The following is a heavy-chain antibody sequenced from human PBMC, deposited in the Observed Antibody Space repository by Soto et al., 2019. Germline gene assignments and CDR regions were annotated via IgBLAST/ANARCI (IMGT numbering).Heavy chain of an antibody. CDR3: ARARRFLEWLSYNWFDP. V-gene: IGHV1-18*01. CDR1: GYTFTSYG. D-gene: IGHD3-3*01. CDR2: IIPIFGTA. J-gene: IGHJ5*02. Sequence: ASVKVSCKASGYTFTSYGISWVRQAPGQGLEWMGGIIPIFGTANYAQKLQGRVTMTTDTSTSTAYMELRSLRSDDTAVYYCARARRFLEWLSYNWFDPWGQGTLVTVSS.